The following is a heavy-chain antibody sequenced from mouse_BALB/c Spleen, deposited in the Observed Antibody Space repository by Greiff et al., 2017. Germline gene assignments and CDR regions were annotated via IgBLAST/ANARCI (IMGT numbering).Heavy chain of an antibody. CDR3: ASWGGGLDY. CDR1: GFSLTSYG. V-gene: IGHV2-2*02. J-gene: IGHJ2*01. CDR2: IWSGGST. D-gene: IGHD4-1*01. Sequence: QVQLKQSGPGLVQPSQSLSITCTVSGFSLTSYGVHWVRQSPGKGLEWLGVIWSGGSTDYNAAFISRLSISKDNSKSQVFFKMNSLQANDTAIYYCASWGGGLDYWGQGTTLTVSS.